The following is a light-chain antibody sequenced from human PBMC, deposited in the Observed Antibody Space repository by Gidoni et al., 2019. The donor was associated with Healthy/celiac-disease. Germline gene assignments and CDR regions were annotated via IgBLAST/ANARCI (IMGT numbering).Light chain of an antibody. CDR3: QAWDSSTVV. V-gene: IGLV3-1*01. Sequence: SYELTQPPSVSVSPGQTASITCSGDKLWDKYACWYQQKPGQSPVLVIYQDSNRPSGIPERFSGSNSGNTATLTISGTQAMDEADYYCQAWDSSTVVFGGGTKRTVL. J-gene: IGLJ2*01. CDR2: QDS. CDR1: KLWDKY.